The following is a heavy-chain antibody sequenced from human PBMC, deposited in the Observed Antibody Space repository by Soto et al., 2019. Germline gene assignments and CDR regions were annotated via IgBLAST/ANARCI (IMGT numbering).Heavy chain of an antibody. D-gene: IGHD6-19*01. CDR2: IYNSGST. CDR1: GDSVSSGSYY. J-gene: IGHJ4*02. CDR3: ARTGAGSGWL. Sequence: QVQLQESGPGLVEPSETLSLTCTVSGDSVSSGSYYWSWSRQPPGKGLEWIGYIYNSGSTNYKSPLKSRITVTIDTSKNQFALKLTSVTAADTAVYYCARTGAGSGWLGGQGTLVTVSS. V-gene: IGHV4-61*01.